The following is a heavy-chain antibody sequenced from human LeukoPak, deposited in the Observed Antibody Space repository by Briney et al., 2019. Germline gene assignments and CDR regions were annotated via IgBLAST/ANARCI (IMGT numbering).Heavy chain of an antibody. CDR2: IYSGGST. J-gene: IGHJ3*02. Sequence: SGGSLRLSCAASGFTVSSNYMSWVRRAPGKGLEWVSVIYSGGSTYYADSVKGRFTISRDNSKNTLYLQMNSLRAEDTAVYYCARKQWELGAFDIWGQGTMVTVSS. CDR3: ARKQWELGAFDI. V-gene: IGHV3-53*01. D-gene: IGHD1-26*01. CDR1: GFTVSSNY.